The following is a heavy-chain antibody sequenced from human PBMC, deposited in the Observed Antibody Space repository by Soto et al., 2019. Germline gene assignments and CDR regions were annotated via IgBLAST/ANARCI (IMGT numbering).Heavy chain of an antibody. J-gene: IGHJ4*02. CDR2: INWKSDI. CDR3: AISQDRGGRTTFIY. CDR1: GFTFDDNS. D-gene: IGHD3-16*01. V-gene: IGHV3-9*01. Sequence: SLSPSCAVSGFTFDDNSMHWVRQAPEKGLEWVSGINWKSDIGYADSVKGRFTISRDNAENSLYLQMNSLRAEDTALYYCAISQDRGGRTTFIYWGQGTQVTVSS.